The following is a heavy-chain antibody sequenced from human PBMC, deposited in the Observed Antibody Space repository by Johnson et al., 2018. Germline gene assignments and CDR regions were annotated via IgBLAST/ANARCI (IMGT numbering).Heavy chain of an antibody. Sequence: VQLQESGGGLVQPGGSLRLSCAASGFAFSDFWMHWVRQAPGKGLVWVSRINSDGSSTSYADSVKGRFTISRDNAKNTLYLQMNSLRAEDTAVYYCARDQSTYYYDSSGSDEGYFDYWGQGTLVTVSS. D-gene: IGHD3-22*01. CDR2: INSDGSST. CDR1: GFAFSDFW. CDR3: ARDQSTYYYDSSGSDEGYFDY. J-gene: IGHJ4*02. V-gene: IGHV3-74*01.